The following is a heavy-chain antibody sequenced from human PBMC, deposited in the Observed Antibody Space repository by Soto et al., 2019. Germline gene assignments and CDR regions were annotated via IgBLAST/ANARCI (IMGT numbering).Heavy chain of an antibody. J-gene: IGHJ4*02. CDR2: IVVGSGNT. V-gene: IGHV1-58*01. D-gene: IGHD3-22*01. Sequence: ASVKVSCKASGFTFTSSAVQWVRQARGQRLEWIGWIVVGSGNTNYTQKFQERVTITRDMSTSTAYMELSSLRSEDTAVYYCAADPHYYDSSGYTDYWGQGTLVTVSS. CDR1: GFTFTSSA. CDR3: AADPHYYDSSGYTDY.